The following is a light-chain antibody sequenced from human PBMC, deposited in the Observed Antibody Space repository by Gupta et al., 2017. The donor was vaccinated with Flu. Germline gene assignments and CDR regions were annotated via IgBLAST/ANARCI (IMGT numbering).Light chain of an antibody. CDR2: LGS. Sequence: VNHGEPASISCRSSQSLLHSNGYNYLDWYLQKPGQSPQLLIYLGSNRASGVPDRFSGSGSGTDFTLKISRVEAEDVGVYYCIQALQTPRTFGQGTKLEIK. J-gene: IGKJ2*01. V-gene: IGKV2-28*01. CDR1: QSLLHSNGYNY. CDR3: IQALQTPRT.